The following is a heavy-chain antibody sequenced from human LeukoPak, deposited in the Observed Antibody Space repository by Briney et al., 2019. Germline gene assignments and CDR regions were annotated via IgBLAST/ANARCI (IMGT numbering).Heavy chain of an antibody. Sequence: PGGSLRVSCAASGFTFSDYYMSWIRQAPGNGLEWVSYISSSGSTIYYADSVKGRFTISRDNSKNTLYLQMNSLRAEDTAVYYCARAPYEPWAYYFDYWGQGTLVTVSS. CDR2: ISSSGSTI. V-gene: IGHV3-11*04. D-gene: IGHD3-3*01. CDR1: GFTFSDYY. J-gene: IGHJ4*02. CDR3: ARAPYEPWAYYFDY.